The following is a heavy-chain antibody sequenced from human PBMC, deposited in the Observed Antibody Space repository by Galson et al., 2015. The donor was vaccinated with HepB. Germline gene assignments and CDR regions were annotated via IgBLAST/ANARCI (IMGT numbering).Heavy chain of an antibody. CDR3: ARALGYSSSWYDY. D-gene: IGHD6-13*01. CDR2: INPYSGGT. J-gene: IGHJ4*02. Sequence: SVKVSCKASGNTFIGYYIHWVRQAPGQGLDWMGWINPYSGGTNYAQKFQGRVTMSRDTSISTAFLDLSRLTSDDTAVYFCARALGYSSSWYDYWGQGTLVTVSS. CDR1: GNTFIGYY. V-gene: IGHV1-2*02.